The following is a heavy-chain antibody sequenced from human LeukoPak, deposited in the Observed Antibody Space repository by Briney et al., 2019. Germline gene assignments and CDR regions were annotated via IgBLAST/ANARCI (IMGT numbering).Heavy chain of an antibody. D-gene: IGHD5-24*01. V-gene: IGHV1-3*01. CDR2: INAGNGNT. J-gene: IGHJ4*02. CDR3: ARVDTGDGYNYVFDY. Sequence: GASVKVSCKASGYTFTSYAMHWARQAPGQRLEWMGWINAGNGNTKYSQKFQGRVTITRDTSASTAYMELSSLRSEDTAVYYCARVDTGDGYNYVFDYWGQGTLVTVSS. CDR1: GYTFTSYA.